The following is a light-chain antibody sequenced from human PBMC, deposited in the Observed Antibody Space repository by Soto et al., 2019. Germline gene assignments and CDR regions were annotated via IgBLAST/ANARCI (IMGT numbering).Light chain of an antibody. Sequence: DIVMTQSPLSLPVTPGEPASISCRSSQSLLHRNGYNYLDWYVQKPGQSPQLLIYLGSNRASGVPDRFSASGSGTDFTLNIRRVAAEDVGVYYCMQALETPYTFGQGTKVDIK. CDR2: LGS. CDR3: MQALETPYT. J-gene: IGKJ2*01. V-gene: IGKV2-28*01. CDR1: QSLLHRNGYNY.